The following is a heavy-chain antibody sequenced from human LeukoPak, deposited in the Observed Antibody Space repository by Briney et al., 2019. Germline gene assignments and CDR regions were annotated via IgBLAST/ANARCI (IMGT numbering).Heavy chain of an antibody. CDR3: ARHYYGSGGYYRIQD. CDR1: GGSISSYY. Sequence: SETLSLTCTVSGGSISSYYWSWIRQPPGKGLEWIGYIYYSGSTNYNPSLKSRVTISVDTSKNQFSLKLSSVTAADTAVYYCARHYYGSGGYYRIQDWGQGTLVTVSS. V-gene: IGHV4-59*08. CDR2: IYYSGST. D-gene: IGHD3-10*01. J-gene: IGHJ4*02.